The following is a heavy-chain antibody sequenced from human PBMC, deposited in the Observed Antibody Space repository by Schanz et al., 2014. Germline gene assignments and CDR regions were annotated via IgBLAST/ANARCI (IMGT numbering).Heavy chain of an antibody. J-gene: IGHJ4*02. D-gene: IGHD6-19*01. CDR1: GFTFSSYG. Sequence: QVQLVESGGGVVQPGRSLRLSCAASGFTFSSYGMHWVRQAPGKGLEWVAIIWYDGSNKYYADSVKGRFTISRDNSNNTVFLQMNSLRAEDTAVYYCAKDLISGWSGFDYWGQGTLVTVSS. V-gene: IGHV3-33*06. CDR2: IWYDGSNK. CDR3: AKDLISGWSGFDY.